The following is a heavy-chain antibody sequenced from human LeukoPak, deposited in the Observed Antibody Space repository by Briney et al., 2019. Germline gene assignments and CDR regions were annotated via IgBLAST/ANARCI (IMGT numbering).Heavy chain of an antibody. CDR1: GDSITSAYY. D-gene: IGHD1-1*01. CDR3: ARAAGGSRFYFDY. V-gene: IGHV4-38-2*01. Sequence: SETLSLTCAVSGDSITSAYYWAWIRQPPGKGPEWIGSVYHSGSTYYNPSLTSRLNMSADKSKHQFSLKLNSVAAADTAVYYCARAAGGSRFYFDYWGQGTLVTVSS. J-gene: IGHJ4*02. CDR2: VYHSGST.